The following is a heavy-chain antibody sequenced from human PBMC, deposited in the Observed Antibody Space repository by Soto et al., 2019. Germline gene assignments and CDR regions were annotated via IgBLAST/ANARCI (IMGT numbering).Heavy chain of an antibody. V-gene: IGHV4-59*01. CDR1: GGTISRYY. CDR2: IYYSGST. D-gene: IGHD6-25*01. CDR3: ARVAAGLGMDV. J-gene: IGHJ6*02. Sequence: PSETLSLTCTVSGGTISRYYWSWIRQPPGKGLEWIGYIYYSGSTNYNPSLKSRVTISVDTSKNQFSLKLSSVTAADTAVYYCARVAAGLGMDVWGQGTTVTVSS.